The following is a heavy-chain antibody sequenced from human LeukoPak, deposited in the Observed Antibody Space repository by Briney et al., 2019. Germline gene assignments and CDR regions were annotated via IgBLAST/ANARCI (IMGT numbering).Heavy chain of an antibody. CDR1: GGSFSGYY. Sequence: SETLSLTCAVYGGSFSGYYWSWIRQPPGKGLEWIGEINQSGSTNYNPSLKSRVTISVDTSKNQFSLKLSSVTAADTAVYYCARVGCSSTSCYLDYYYMDVWGKGTTVTVSS. D-gene: IGHD2-2*01. V-gene: IGHV4-34*01. J-gene: IGHJ6*03. CDR2: INQSGST. CDR3: ARVGCSSTSCYLDYYYMDV.